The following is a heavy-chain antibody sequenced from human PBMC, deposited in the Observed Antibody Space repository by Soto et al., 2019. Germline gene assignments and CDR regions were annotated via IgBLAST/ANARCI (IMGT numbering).Heavy chain of an antibody. CDR2: IGTAGDT. CDR3: AKVHYSSSSAAYDAFDI. V-gene: IGHV3-13*01. Sequence: LRLSCAASGFMFSSYDMHWVRQGRGKGLEWVAAIGTAGDTYYLGSVKGRFTISRDNSKNTLYLQMNSLRAEDTAIYYCAKVHYSSSSAAYDAFDIWGQGTLVTVSS. J-gene: IGHJ3*02. D-gene: IGHD6-6*01. CDR1: GFMFSSYD.